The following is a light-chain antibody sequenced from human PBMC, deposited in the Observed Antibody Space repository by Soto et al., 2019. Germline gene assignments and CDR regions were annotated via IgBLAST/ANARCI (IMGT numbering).Light chain of an antibody. CDR2: GAS. J-gene: IGKJ2*01. CDR3: QQYGSSPPYT. V-gene: IGKV3-20*01. CDR1: QSVSSSY. Sequence: EIVLTQSPGTLSLSPGERATLSCRASQSVSSSYLAWHQQKPGQAPRLLIYGASSRATGIPDRFSGSGSGTDFTLTISRLEPEDFAVYYCQQYGSSPPYTFGQGIKLEIK.